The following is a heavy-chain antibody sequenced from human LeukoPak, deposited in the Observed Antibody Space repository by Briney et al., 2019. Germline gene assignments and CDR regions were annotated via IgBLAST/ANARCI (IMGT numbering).Heavy chain of an antibody. Sequence: SGPTLVNPTQTLTLTCTFSGFSLSTSGMCVSWIRQPPGKALEWLARIDWDDDKYYSTSLKTRLTISKDTSKNQVVLTMTNMDPVDTATYYCARTPRQYDSSGYYDYWGQGTLVTVSS. CDR3: ARTPRQYDSSGYYDY. J-gene: IGHJ4*02. V-gene: IGHV2-70*11. D-gene: IGHD3-22*01. CDR1: GFSLSTSGMC. CDR2: IDWDDDK.